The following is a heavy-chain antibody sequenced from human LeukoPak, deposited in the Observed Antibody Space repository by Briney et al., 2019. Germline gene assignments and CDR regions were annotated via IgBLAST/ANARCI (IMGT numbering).Heavy chain of an antibody. CDR3: SRSLDY. V-gene: IGHV3-7*01. Sequence: GGSLRLSCAASGSPFSDYWMDWVRQAPGKGMEWVANIKQDGSEHYYADSVKGRFTISRDNAKNSLYLEMNSLRAEDTAVYYCSRSLDYWGQGALVTVSS. CDR1: GSPFSDYW. J-gene: IGHJ4*02. CDR2: IKQDGSEH.